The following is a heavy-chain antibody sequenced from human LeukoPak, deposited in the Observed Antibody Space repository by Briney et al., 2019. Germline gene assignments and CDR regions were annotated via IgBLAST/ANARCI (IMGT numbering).Heavy chain of an antibody. V-gene: IGHV4-4*09. CDR1: GGSISRYY. CDR3: ARSEGLVQNAFDI. CDR2: IYTSGST. Sequence: PSETLSLTCTVSGGSISRYYWSWIRQPPGKGLEWIGYIYTSGSTNYNPSLKSRVTISVDTSKNQFSLKLSSVTAADTAVYYCARSEGLVQNAFDIWGQGTMVTVSS. J-gene: IGHJ3*02. D-gene: IGHD6-19*01.